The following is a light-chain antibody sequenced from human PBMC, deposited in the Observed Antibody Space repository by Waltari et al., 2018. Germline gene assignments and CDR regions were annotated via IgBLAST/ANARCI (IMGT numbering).Light chain of an antibody. CDR2: GAS. Sequence: EIALTQSPGTLSLSPGERATLSRRASQSVSSNYLTWYQQRPGQAPRLLVYGASIRATGIADRFSGSGSGRDFTLTISRLEPEDFGVYYCHQYGSSRYTFGQGTKLEIK. J-gene: IGKJ2*01. CDR1: QSVSSNY. CDR3: HQYGSSRYT. V-gene: IGKV3-20*01.